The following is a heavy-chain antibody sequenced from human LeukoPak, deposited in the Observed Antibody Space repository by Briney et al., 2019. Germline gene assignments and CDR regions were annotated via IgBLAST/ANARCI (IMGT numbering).Heavy chain of an antibody. D-gene: IGHD5-12*01. V-gene: IGHV3-48*01. CDR2: ISSSTSII. J-gene: IGHJ4*02. CDR3: ARVTRGGYDGYFDY. CDR1: GFIFSSYG. Sequence: GGSLRLSCAASGFIFSSYGMNWVRQAPGKGLEWLSYISSSTSIIYYADSVKGRFTISRDNAKNSLYLQINSLRAEDTAVYYCARVTRGGYDGYFDYWGQGTLVTVSS.